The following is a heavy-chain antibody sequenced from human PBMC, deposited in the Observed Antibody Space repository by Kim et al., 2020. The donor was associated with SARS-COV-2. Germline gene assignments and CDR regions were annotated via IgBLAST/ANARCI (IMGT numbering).Heavy chain of an antibody. CDR3: SKDTTLYYDILTGYYTKYYFDY. J-gene: IGHJ4*02. Sequence: GGSLRLSCAASGFTFSSYAMSWVRQAPGKGLEWVSAISGSGGSTYYADSVKGRFTISRDNSKNTLYLQMNSLRAEDTAVYYCSKDTTLYYDILTGYYTKYYFDYWGQGTLVTVSS. V-gene: IGHV3-23*01. CDR1: GFTFSSYA. D-gene: IGHD3-9*01. CDR2: ISGSGGST.